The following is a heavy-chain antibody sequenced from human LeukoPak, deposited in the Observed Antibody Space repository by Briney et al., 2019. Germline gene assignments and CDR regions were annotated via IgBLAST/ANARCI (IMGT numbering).Heavy chain of an antibody. CDR2: IYHSGST. V-gene: IGHV4-4*02. CDR1: GGSIGSSNW. Sequence: PSETLSLTCAVSGGSIGSSNWWSWVRQPPGKGLEWIGEIYHSGSTNYNPSLKSRVTISVDKSKNQFSLKLSSVTAADTAVYYCAREDLAVGATYYYYGMDVWGQGITVTVSS. D-gene: IGHD1-26*01. CDR3: AREDLAVGATYYYYGMDV. J-gene: IGHJ6*02.